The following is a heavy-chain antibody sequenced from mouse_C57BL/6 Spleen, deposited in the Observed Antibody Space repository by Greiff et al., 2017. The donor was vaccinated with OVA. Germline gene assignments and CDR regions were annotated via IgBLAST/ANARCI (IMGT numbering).Heavy chain of an antibody. CDR2: ILPGSGST. CDR3: AREDRTNYGSSSYDAMDY. D-gene: IGHD1-1*01. V-gene: IGHV1-9*01. CDR1: GYTFTGYW. J-gene: IGHJ4*01. Sequence: VQLQQSGAELMKPGASVKLSCKATGYTFTGYWIEWVKQRPGHGLEWIGEILPGSGSTNYNDKFKGKATFTADTSSNTAYMQHSSLTTEDSAIYNCAREDRTNYGSSSYDAMDYWGQGTSVTVSS.